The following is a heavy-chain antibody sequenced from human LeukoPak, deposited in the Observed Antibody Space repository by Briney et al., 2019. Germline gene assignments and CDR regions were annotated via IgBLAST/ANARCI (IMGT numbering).Heavy chain of an antibody. V-gene: IGHV3-23*01. J-gene: IGHJ4*02. CDR2: ISGSGGST. D-gene: IGHD2-2*01. Sequence: GGSLRLSCAASGFTFSSYAMSWVRQAPGKGLEWVSAISGSGGSTYYADSVKGRFTISRDNSKNTLYLQMNSLRAEDTAVYYCAIGYCSSTSCYPKGGFDYWGQGTLVTVSS. CDR1: GFTFSSYA. CDR3: AIGYCSSTSCYPKGGFDY.